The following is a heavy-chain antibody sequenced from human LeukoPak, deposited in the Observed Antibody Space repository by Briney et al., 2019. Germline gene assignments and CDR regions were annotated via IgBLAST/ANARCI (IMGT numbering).Heavy chain of an antibody. Sequence: ASVKVSCKASGYTFTGYYMHWVRQARGQGLEWMGWINPNSGGTNYAQKFQGRVTMTRDTSISTAYMELSRLRSDDTAVYYCARGGVVVVPALWYFDYWGQGTLVTVSS. CDR3: ARGGVVVVPALWYFDY. CDR2: INPNSGGT. V-gene: IGHV1-2*02. J-gene: IGHJ4*02. D-gene: IGHD2-2*01. CDR1: GYTFTGYY.